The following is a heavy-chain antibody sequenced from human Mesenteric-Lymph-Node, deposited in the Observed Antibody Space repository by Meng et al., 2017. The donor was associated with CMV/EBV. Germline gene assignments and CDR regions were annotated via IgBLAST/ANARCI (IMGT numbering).Heavy chain of an antibody. CDR3: AREPSSWYSSDVYFDL. CDR1: GFTFSSYS. Sequence: GESLKISCAASGFTFSSYSMNWVRQAPGKGLEWVSSISSSSSYIYYADSVKGRFTISRDNAKNSLYLQMNYLRAEDTAVYYCAREPSSWYSSDVYFDLWGRGTLVTVSS. D-gene: IGHD6-13*01. CDR2: ISSSSSYI. V-gene: IGHV3-21*01. J-gene: IGHJ2*01.